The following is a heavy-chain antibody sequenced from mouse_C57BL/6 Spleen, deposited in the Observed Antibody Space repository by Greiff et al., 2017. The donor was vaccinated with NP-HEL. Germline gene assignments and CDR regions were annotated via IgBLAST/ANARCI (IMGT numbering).Heavy chain of an antibody. D-gene: IGHD1-1*02. J-gene: IGHJ2*01. V-gene: IGHV1-22*01. CDR2: INPNNGGT. CDR3: ARKGGVGFDY. CDR1: GYTFTDYN. Sequence: EVQLQESGPELVKPGASVKMSCKASGYTFTDYNMHWVKQSHGKSLEWIGYINPNNGGTSYNQKFKGKATLTVNKSSSTAYMELRSLTSEDSAVYYCARKGGVGFDYWGQGTTLTVSS.